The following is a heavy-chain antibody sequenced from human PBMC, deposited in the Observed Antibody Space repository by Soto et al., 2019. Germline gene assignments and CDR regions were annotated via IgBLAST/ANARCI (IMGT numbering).Heavy chain of an antibody. Sequence: PSETLSLTCAVSGGSISSGGYSWSWIRQPPGKGLEWIGYIYHSGSTYYNPSLKSRVTISVDRSKNQFSLKLSSVTAADTAVYYCARGYSYGYEGYYYYYGMDVWGQGTTVTVSS. CDR1: GGSISSGGYS. CDR3: ARGYSYGYEGYYYYYGMDV. V-gene: IGHV4-30-2*01. J-gene: IGHJ6*02. D-gene: IGHD5-18*01. CDR2: IYHSGST.